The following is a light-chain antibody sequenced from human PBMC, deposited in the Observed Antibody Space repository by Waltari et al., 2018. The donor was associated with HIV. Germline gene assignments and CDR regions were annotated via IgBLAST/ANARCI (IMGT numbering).Light chain of an antibody. Sequence: EIVLTQSPGTLSLSPGERATTSCRASQSVSTNYLAWYQQKSGQAPRVLIYRASSSATGIADRFSGSGSGTDFTLTISRLEPEDLAVYYCQQYGSSPCTFGPGTKVDVK. CDR3: QQYGSSPCT. CDR2: RAS. J-gene: IGKJ3*01. V-gene: IGKV3-20*01. CDR1: QSVSTNY.